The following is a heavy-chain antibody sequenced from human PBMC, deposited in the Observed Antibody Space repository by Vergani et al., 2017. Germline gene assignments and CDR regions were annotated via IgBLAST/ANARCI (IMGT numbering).Heavy chain of an antibody. J-gene: IGHJ6*03. CDR2: IYYSGST. Sequence: QVQLQESGPGLVKPSETLSLTCTVSGGSISSYYWSWIRQPPGKGLEWIGYIYYSGSTNYNPSLKSRVTISVDTSKNQFSLKLSSVTAADTAVYYCARLVVPAASDYYYMDVWGKG. CDR1: GGSISSYY. V-gene: IGHV4-59*01. D-gene: IGHD2-2*01. CDR3: ARLVVPAASDYYYMDV.